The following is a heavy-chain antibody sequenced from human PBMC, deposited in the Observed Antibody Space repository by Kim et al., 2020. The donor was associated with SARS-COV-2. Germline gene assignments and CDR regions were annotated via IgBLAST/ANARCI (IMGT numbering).Heavy chain of an antibody. J-gene: IGHJ4*02. Sequence: GGSLRLSCAASEFTFSDYYMSWIRQAPGKGLEWLSYISGTTDYTNYADSVKGRFTISRDNAKNSLYLQMNSLRAEDTAVYYCARVAYGSGSWYYFDYWGQGTLVTVPS. V-gene: IGHV3-11*05. CDR1: EFTFSDYY. D-gene: IGHD3-10*01. CDR2: ISGTTDYT. CDR3: ARVAYGSGSWYYFDY.